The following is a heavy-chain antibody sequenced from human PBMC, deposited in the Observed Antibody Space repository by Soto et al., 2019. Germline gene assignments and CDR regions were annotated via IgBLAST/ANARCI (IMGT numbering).Heavy chain of an antibody. D-gene: IGHD2-15*01. CDR3: ARESVSCSGRRCHGLGFDP. CDR2: IKQDGSEK. J-gene: IGHJ5*02. Sequence: PAGSLRLSCAASGFTFSSYGMHWVRQAPGKGLEWVANIKQDGSEKQYVDSVKGRLTISRDNAKNSLYLQMNSLRDEDTAVYYCARESVSCSGRRCHGLGFDPWGQGTLVTVSS. CDR1: GFTFSSYG. V-gene: IGHV3-7*01.